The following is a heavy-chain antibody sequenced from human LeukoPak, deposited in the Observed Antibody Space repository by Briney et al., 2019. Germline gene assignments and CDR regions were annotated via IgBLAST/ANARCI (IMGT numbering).Heavy chain of an antibody. V-gene: IGHV4-4*07. CDR1: GGAISGYY. D-gene: IGHD2-2*02. Sequence: SETQSLTCTVSGGAISGYYWNWIRQSAGKGLEWLGHLYSTGSTNCNPSLKSRVTISLDTSKNQFSLKLNSVTAADAAVYYCARCTSTSCYNFDYWGQGTLVTVSS. CDR2: LYSTGST. CDR3: ARCTSTSCYNFDY. J-gene: IGHJ4*02.